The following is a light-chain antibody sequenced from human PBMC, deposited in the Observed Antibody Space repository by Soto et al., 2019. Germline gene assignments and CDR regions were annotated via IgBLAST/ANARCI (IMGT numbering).Light chain of an antibody. CDR2: EVT. J-gene: IGLJ3*02. CDR1: SSDVGGYDY. V-gene: IGLV2-14*01. Sequence: QSALTQPASVSGSPGQSITIPCTGTSSDVGGYDYVSWYQQYPGKAPKLLIYEVTNRPSGVSNRFSGSKSGNTASLTISGLQTDDEANYYCRSFTVSIAWVFGGGTKLTVL. CDR3: RSFTVSIAWV.